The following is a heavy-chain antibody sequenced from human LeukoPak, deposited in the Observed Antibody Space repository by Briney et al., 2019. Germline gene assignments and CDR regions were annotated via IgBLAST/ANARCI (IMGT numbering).Heavy chain of an antibody. CDR2: ISYDGSNK. V-gene: IGHV3-30-3*01. Sequence: GGSLRLSCAASGFTFSSYAMHWVRQAPGKGLEWVAVISYDGSNKYYADSVKGRFTISRDNSKNTLYLQMNSLRAEDTAVYYCAREAIDCSSTSCYDNWFDPWGQGTLVTVSS. J-gene: IGHJ5*02. CDR1: GFTFSSYA. CDR3: AREAIDCSSTSCYDNWFDP. D-gene: IGHD2-2*01.